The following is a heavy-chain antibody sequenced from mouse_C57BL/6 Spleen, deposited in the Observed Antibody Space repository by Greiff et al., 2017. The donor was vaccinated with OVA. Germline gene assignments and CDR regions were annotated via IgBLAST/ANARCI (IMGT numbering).Heavy chain of an antibody. CDR1: GYTFTSYW. J-gene: IGHJ2*01. D-gene: IGHD4-1*02. CDR2: IDPSDSYT. Sequence: QVQLQQPGAELVMPGASVKLSCKASGYTFTSYWMHWVKQRPGQGLEWIGEIDPSDSYTNYNQKFKGKSTLTVDKSSSTAYMQLSSLTSEDSAVYYCARGATGTLDYWGQGTTLTVSS. V-gene: IGHV1-69*01. CDR3: ARGATGTLDY.